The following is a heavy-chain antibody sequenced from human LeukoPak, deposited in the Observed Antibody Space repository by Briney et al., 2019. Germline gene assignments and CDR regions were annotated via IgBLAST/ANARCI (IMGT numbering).Heavy chain of an antibody. V-gene: IGHV1-2*02. D-gene: IGHD2-15*01. CDR3: AREGSTATPFNHWFDP. J-gene: IGHJ5*02. Sequence: ASVEVSCKASGYTFTGYYMHWVRQAPGQGLEWMGWINPNSGGTTYAQKFQGRVTMTRDMSTSTVYMELSSLRSEDTAVYYCAREGSTATPFNHWFDPWGQGTLVTVSS. CDR2: INPNSGGT. CDR1: GYTFTGYY.